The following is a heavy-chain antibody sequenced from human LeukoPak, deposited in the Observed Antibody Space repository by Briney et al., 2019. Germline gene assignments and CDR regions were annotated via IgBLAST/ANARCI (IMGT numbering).Heavy chain of an antibody. J-gene: IGHJ4*02. Sequence: GGSLRLSCAASGFTFSSYSMNWVRQAPGKGLEWVSSISSSSSYIYYADSVKGRFTISRDNAKHSLYLQMHSLRAEDTAVYYCARNYYGAGSYYYWGQGTLVTVSS. CDR2: ISSSSSYI. CDR3: ARNYYGAGSYYY. V-gene: IGHV3-21*01. CDR1: GFTFSSYS. D-gene: IGHD3-10*01.